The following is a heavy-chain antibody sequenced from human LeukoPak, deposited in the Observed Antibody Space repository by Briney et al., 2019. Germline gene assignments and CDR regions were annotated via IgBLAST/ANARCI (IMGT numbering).Heavy chain of an antibody. CDR1: GLSLEDYA. D-gene: IGHD3-9*01. V-gene: IGHV3-9*01. CDR3: IKDMGFDLLKDAFHV. J-gene: IGHJ3*01. CDR2: ISWDSGSQ. Sequence: PGRSLRLSWVGSGLSLEDYAMHWVRQVPGKGLEWVSRISWDSGSQAYTDSVKGRFTISRDNDKNSLYLQMNSLRLEDTAFYYCIKDMGFDLLKDAFHVWGQGTLVTVSS.